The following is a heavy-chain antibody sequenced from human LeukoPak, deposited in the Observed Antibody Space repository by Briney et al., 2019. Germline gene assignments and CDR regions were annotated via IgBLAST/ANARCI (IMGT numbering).Heavy chain of an antibody. CDR1: GFTFSSYE. D-gene: IGHD6-13*01. CDR3: ARAKMTTAGGVFDY. V-gene: IGHV3-48*03. Sequence: GGSLRLSCAASGFTFSSYEMNWVRQAPGKGLVWVSYISSTGGTIYYADSVRGRFTISRDNAKNSLYLQMNSLRAEDTAVYYCARAKMTTAGGVFDYWGQGTLVTVSS. J-gene: IGHJ4*02. CDR2: ISSTGGTI.